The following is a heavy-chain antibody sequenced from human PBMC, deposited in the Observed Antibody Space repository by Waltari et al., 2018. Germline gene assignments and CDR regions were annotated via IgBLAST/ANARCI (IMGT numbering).Heavy chain of an antibody. CDR1: GFTFSSYG. V-gene: IGHV3-30*02. CDR2: IRYDGSNK. D-gene: IGHD6-19*01. CDR3: AKERQLLVYY. Sequence: QVQLVESGGGVVQPGGSLRLSCAASGFTFSSYGMHWVRKAPGKGLEGVDFIRYDGSNKYYADSVKGRFTISRDNSKNTLYLQMNSLRAEDTAVYYCAKERQLLVYYWGQGTLVTVSS. J-gene: IGHJ4*02.